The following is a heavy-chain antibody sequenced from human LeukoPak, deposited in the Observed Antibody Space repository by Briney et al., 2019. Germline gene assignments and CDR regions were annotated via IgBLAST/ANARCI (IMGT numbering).Heavy chain of an antibody. D-gene: IGHD2-15*01. CDR3: EAGGGGMDV. V-gene: IGHV3-7*03. CDR2: TKQDGSEK. J-gene: IGHJ6*02. CDR1: GFTFSSYW. Sequence: GGSLRLSCEASGFTFSSYWTSWVRQAPGKGLERVANTKQDGSEKYYVDSVKGRFTISRDNAKNSLYLQMNSLRAEDTAVYYCEAGGGGMDVWGQGTTVTVSS.